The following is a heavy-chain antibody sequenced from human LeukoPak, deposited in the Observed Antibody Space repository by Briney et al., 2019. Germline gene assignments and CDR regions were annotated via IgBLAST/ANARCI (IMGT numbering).Heavy chain of an antibody. J-gene: IGHJ4*02. D-gene: IGHD2-21*01. Sequence: PSGTLSLTCSVSGYSISSGYYWGWIRQPPGKGLEWIGSIDHSGSTYYNPSLKSRVTISVVTSKNQFSLKLRSVTAADTAVYYCASWGYSYYFDYWGQGTLVTVSS. V-gene: IGHV4-38-2*02. CDR3: ASWGYSYYFDY. CDR1: GYSISSGYY. CDR2: IDHSGST.